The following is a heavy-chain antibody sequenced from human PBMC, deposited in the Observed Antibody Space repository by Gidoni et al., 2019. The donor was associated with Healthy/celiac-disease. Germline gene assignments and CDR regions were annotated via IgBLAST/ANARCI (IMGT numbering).Heavy chain of an antibody. CDR2: ISSSSSYI. J-gene: IGHJ4*02. V-gene: IGHV3-21*01. CDR3: AKSSSGFQHPSFDY. Sequence: EVQLVESGGGLVKPGGSLRLSCAASGFTFSSYSMNWVRQAPGKGLEWVSSISSSSSYIYYADSVKGRFTISRDNAKNSLYLQMNSLRAEDTAVYYCAKSSSGFQHPSFDYWGQGTLVTVSS. D-gene: IGHD3-22*01. CDR1: GFTFSSYS.